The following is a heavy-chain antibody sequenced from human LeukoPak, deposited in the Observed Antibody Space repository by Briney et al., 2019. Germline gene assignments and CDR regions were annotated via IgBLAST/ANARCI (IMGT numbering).Heavy chain of an antibody. J-gene: IGHJ5*02. D-gene: IGHD4-17*01. CDR2: ILSTGTT. V-gene: IGHV3-23*01. CDR3: ATVKYDYGDPVGWCDP. CDR1: GFPFSASA. Sequence: GGSLRLSCAASGFPFSASAMTWVRQAPGKGLEWVSHILSTGTTYYADSVRGRFTISRDNSKNTLYLLMTSLRADDTAVYYCATVKYDYGDPVGWCDPRGQGTLVTVSA.